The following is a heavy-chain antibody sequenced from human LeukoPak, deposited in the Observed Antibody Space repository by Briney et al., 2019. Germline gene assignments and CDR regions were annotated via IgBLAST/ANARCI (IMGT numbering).Heavy chain of an antibody. Sequence: ASVKVSCKASGYTFTGYYMHWVRQAPGQGLEWMGWINTNTGNPTYAQGFTGRFVFSLDTSVSTAYLQISSLKAEDTAVYYCARSPSYYYDSSGYYARGSDYWGQGTLVTVSS. CDR2: INTNTGNP. J-gene: IGHJ4*02. V-gene: IGHV7-4-1*02. CDR3: ARSPSYYYDSSGYYARGSDY. D-gene: IGHD3-22*01. CDR1: GYTFTGYY.